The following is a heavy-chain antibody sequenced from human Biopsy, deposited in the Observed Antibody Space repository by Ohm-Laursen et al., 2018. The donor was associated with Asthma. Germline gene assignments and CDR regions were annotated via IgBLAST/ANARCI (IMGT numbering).Heavy chain of an antibody. V-gene: IGHV3-30*03. CDR2: ILFDGRKI. CDR3: ARDGPELPTELDY. CDR1: GFNFHNYG. J-gene: IGHJ4*02. Sequence: SLRLSCAAPGFNFHNYGMNWVRRAPGKGLEWVAQILFDGRKINYPDSVKGRFTISRDNAKNSLYLQMNSLRAEDTAVYYCARDGPELPTELDYWGPGTLVTVSS. D-gene: IGHD1-14*01.